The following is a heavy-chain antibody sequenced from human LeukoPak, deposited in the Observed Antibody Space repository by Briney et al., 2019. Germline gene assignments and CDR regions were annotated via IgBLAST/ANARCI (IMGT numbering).Heavy chain of an antibody. CDR3: VRDRNWRFDY. D-gene: IGHD1-1*01. CDR1: GFAFNTYT. V-gene: IGHV3-48*01. J-gene: IGHJ4*02. Sequence: GESLIIYCAASGFAFNTYTMNWVRQAPGKGLEWVSFINTKSKTMYCTDSVRGRFTISRDNTKNSLYLQMNSLRAEDTALYYCVRDRNWRFDYWGQGTLVTVSS. CDR2: INTKSKTM.